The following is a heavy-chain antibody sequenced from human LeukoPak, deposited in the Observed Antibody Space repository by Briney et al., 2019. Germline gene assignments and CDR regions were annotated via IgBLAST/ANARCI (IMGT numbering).Heavy chain of an antibody. CDR1: GYTLSDLA. D-gene: IGHD4-17*01. Sequence: GASVKLSCKVSGYTLSDLAMHWVRQARGKGLEWMGGLDPEDGEAIYAQPLQGRVTMTEDTSSDTAYMVLSSLRSEDTAVYYCATRNFGDYGAFDIWGQGTMVTVSS. CDR3: ATRNFGDYGAFDI. CDR2: LDPEDGEA. V-gene: IGHV1-24*01. J-gene: IGHJ3*02.